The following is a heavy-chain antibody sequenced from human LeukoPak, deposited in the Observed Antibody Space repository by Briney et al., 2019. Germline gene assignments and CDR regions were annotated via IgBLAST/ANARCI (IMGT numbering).Heavy chain of an antibody. V-gene: IGHV3-48*01. CDR1: GFTFSSYE. D-gene: IGHD4/OR15-4a*01. Sequence: GGSLRLSCAASGFTFSSYEMNWVRQAPGKGLEWVSSISSGAIIIYYADSVKGRFTISRDNSKNTLYLQMNSLRAEDTAVYYCARRAGAYSHPYDYWGQGTLVTVSS. CDR3: ARRAGAYSHPYDY. CDR2: ISSGAIII. J-gene: IGHJ4*02.